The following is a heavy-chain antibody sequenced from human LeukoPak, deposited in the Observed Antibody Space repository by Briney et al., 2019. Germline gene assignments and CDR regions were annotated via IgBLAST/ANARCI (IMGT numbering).Heavy chain of an antibody. V-gene: IGHV4-4*07. D-gene: IGHD1-7*01. CDR1: GGSISRYY. CDR2: IYTSGST. CDR3: AREASSNYDWFDP. J-gene: IGHJ5*02. Sequence: SETLSLTCTVSGGSISRYYWSWIRQPAGKGLEGIGRIYTSGSTNYNPSLKSRVTMSVDTSKNKFSLKLSSVTAADTAVYYCAREASSNYDWFDPWGQGTLVTVSS.